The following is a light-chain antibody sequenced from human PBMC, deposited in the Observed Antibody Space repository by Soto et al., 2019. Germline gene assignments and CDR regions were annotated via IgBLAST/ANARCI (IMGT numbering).Light chain of an antibody. CDR1: QGIDHY. Sequence: DIQLTQSPSFLSASVGDRIIITCRASQGIDHYLTWFQQIPGKAPKLLIYGATALQSGVPSRFSGSVSGTEFTLTISSLQPEDFATYYCQQYHKWPPFTFGGGTVVDIK. CDR3: QQYHKWPPFT. J-gene: IGKJ4*01. CDR2: GAT. V-gene: IGKV1-9*01.